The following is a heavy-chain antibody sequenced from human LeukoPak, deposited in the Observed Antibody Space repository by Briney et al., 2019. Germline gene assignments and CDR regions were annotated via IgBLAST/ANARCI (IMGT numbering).Heavy chain of an antibody. D-gene: IGHD6-13*01. J-gene: IGHJ4*02. CDR2: IYYSGST. Sequence: SETLSLTCTVSGGSISSYYWSWIRQPPGQGLEWIGYIYYSGSTNYNPSLKSRVTISVDTSKNQFSLKLSSVTAADTAVYYCASSSIAAAAAFDYWGQGTLVTVSS. CDR3: ASSSIAAAAAFDY. V-gene: IGHV4-59*01. CDR1: GGSISSYY.